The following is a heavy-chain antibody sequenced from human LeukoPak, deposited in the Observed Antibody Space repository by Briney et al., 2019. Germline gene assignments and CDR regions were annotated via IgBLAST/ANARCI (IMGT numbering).Heavy chain of an antibody. CDR3: ARLERNKNWYFDV. V-gene: IGHV3-48*01. CDR2: ISVTSNTI. D-gene: IGHD1/OR15-1a*01. CDR1: GFTFSDFT. Sequence: GGSLRLSCAASGFTFSDFTMSWVRQAPGKGLEWLSYISVTSNTICYADSVRGRFTISRDNADNSLFLQMKSLRVDDTAVYYSARLERNKNWYFDVWGRGTLITAFS. J-gene: IGHJ2*01.